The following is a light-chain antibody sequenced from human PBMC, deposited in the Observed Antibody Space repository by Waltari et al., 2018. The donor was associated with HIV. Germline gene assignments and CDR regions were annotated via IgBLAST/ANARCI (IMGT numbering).Light chain of an antibody. CDR1: ALPKQY. J-gene: IGLJ3*02. CDR3: QSADSSGTWV. V-gene: IGLV3-25*03. Sequence: SYELTQPPSVSVSPGQTARITCSGDALPKQYAYWYHQKPGQAPVLVIYKDTERPSGIPEQFSGSSSGTTVTLTISGVQAEDEADYYCQSADSSGTWVFGGGTKLTVL. CDR2: KDT.